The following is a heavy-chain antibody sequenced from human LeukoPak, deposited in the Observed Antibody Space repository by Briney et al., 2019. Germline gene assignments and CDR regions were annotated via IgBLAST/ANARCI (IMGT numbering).Heavy chain of an antibody. CDR3: AREVVVAATRYMDV. Sequence: GGSLRLSCAASGFTFSSYEMNWVRQAPGKGLEWVSYISSSGATRYYADSVKGRFTMSRDSAKNSLYLLLNSLRAEDTAVYYYAREVVVAATRYMDVWGKGTTVTISS. V-gene: IGHV3-48*03. CDR1: GFTFSSYE. CDR2: ISSSGATR. J-gene: IGHJ6*03. D-gene: IGHD2-15*01.